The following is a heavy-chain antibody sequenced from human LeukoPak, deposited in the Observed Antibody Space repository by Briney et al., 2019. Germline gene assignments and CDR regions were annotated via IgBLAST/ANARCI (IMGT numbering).Heavy chain of an antibody. V-gene: IGHV3-7*01. Sequence: GGSLRLSCAASGFTFGNYWMSWVRQAPGKGLEWVANIKEDGSEKYYVDSVKGRFTIPRDNAKNSLYLQMNSLRAEDTAVYYCARKWEYYFDYWGQGTLVTVSS. CDR3: ARKWEYYFDY. J-gene: IGHJ4*02. CDR1: GFTFGNYW. D-gene: IGHD1-26*01. CDR2: IKEDGSEK.